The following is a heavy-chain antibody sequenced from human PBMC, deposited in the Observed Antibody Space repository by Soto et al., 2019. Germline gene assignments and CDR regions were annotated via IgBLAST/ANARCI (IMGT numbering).Heavy chain of an antibody. J-gene: IGHJ6*03. CDR1: GGSISSYY. CDR3: ARRAVTSPYYYYYMDV. V-gene: IGHV4-59*08. CDR2: IYYSGST. Sequence: QVQLQESGPGLVKPSETLSLTCTVSGGSISSYYWNWIRQPPGKGLEWIGYIYYSGSTNYNPSLKCRVTISVDTSKNQFSLKLSSVTAADTAVYYCARRAVTSPYYYYYMDVWGKGTTVTVSS. D-gene: IGHD4-17*01.